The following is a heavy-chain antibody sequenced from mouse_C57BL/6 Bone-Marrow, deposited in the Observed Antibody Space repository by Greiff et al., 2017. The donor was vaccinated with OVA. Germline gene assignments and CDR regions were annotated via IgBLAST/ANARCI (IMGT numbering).Heavy chain of an antibody. CDR3: VGAYYSNYDVYFDV. CDR2: IRSKSNNYAT. CDR1: GFSFNTYA. J-gene: IGHJ1*03. V-gene: IGHV10-1*01. D-gene: IGHD2-5*01. Sequence: EVQLQESGGGLVQPKGSLKLSCAASGFSFNTYAMNWVRQAPGKGLEWVACIRSKSNNYATSYADSVKDRFTISRDDSESMLYLKMNDLITELTAMYNCVGAYYSNYDVYFDVGGTGTTVTVAS.